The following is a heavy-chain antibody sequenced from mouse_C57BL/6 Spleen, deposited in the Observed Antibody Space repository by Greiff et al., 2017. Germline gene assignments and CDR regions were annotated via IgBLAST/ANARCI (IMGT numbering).Heavy chain of an antibody. CDR1: GYTFTSYG. CDR3: ARSETAQGRGFAY. J-gene: IGHJ3*01. V-gene: IGHV1-81*01. D-gene: IGHD3-2*02. CDR2: IYPRSGNT. Sequence: QVQLKESGAELARPGASVKLSCKASGYTFTSYGISWVKQRTGQGLEWIGEIYPRSGNTYYNEKFKGKATLTADKSSSTAYMELRSLTSEDSAVYFCARSETAQGRGFAYWGQGTLVTVSA.